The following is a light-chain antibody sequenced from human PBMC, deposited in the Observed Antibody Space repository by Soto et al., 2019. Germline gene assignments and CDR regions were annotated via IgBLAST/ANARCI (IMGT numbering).Light chain of an antibody. CDR1: QSINKW. V-gene: IGKV1-5*03. CDR2: EVS. CDR3: QHYNSYSEA. J-gene: IGKJ1*01. Sequence: DIRLTQSPSTLSASVGDRVTISCRASQSINKWLAWYQHKPGKAPNLLIYEVSTLHSGVPSRFSGSGSGTEFTLTISSLRPDDFATYYCQHYNSYSEAFGQGTKVDIK.